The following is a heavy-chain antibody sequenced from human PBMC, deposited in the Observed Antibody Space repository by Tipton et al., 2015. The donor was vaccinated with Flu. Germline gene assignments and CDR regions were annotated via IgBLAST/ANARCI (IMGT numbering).Heavy chain of an antibody. CDR2: LRHDGSDK. J-gene: IGHJ4*02. V-gene: IGHV3-30*02. CDR3: AKDGWDTSGWYPFDY. CDR1: GFTFSGYG. Sequence: SLRLSCTASGFTFSGYGMHWVRQAPGKGLEWVAFLRHDGSDKYYADSVKGRFTISRDDSKNALYLLMSSLRPEDTAVYYCAKDGWDTSGWYPFDYWGQGTLVTVSS. D-gene: IGHD6-19*01.